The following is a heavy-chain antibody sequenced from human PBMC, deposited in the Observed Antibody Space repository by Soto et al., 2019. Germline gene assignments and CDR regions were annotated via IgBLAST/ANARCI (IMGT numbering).Heavy chain of an antibody. J-gene: IGHJ5*02. V-gene: IGHV3-30*04. CDR1: GFSISRSA. D-gene: IGHD1-1*01. CDR2: IAYDGSNR. CDR3: ARDLQAGTDNVNWLVP. Sequence: QVQLVESGGGVVQPGRSLKLSCAASGFSISRSAMHWVRQAPGKGLEWVAVIAYDGSNRWYADSAKGRFTISRDNSKNTVYLEMSSLRGEDTAVYYCARDLQAGTDNVNWLVPWGQGTLVTVSS.